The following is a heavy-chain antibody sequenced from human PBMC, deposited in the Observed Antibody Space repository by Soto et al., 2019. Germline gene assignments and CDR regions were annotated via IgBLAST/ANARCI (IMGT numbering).Heavy chain of an antibody. D-gene: IGHD3-10*01. J-gene: IGHJ5*02. V-gene: IGHV1-69*01. CDR2: IIPIFGTA. CDR1: GGTFSSYA. Sequence: QVQLVQSGAEVKKPGSSVKVSCKASGGTFSSYAISWVRQAPGQGLEWMGGIIPIFGTANYAQKFQGRVTITADEATSTAYRELSSLRSEDTAVYYWARDGTDIYYYGSGSYYHWGQGTLVTVSS. CDR3: ARDGTDIYYYGSGSYYH.